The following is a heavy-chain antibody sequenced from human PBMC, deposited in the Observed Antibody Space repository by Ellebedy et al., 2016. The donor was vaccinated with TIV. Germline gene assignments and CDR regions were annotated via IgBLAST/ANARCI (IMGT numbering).Heavy chain of an antibody. Sequence: ASVKVSXKASGYTFTSYYMHWVRQAPGQGLEWMGIINPSGGSTSYAQKFQGRVTMTRDTSTSTVYMELSSLRSEDTAVYYCARVEWELLQADYWGQGTLVTVSS. CDR2: INPSGGST. V-gene: IGHV1-46*01. D-gene: IGHD1-26*01. CDR1: GYTFTSYY. CDR3: ARVEWELLQADY. J-gene: IGHJ4*02.